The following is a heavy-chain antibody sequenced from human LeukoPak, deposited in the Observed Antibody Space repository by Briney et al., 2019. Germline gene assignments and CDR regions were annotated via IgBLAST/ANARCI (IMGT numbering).Heavy chain of an antibody. V-gene: IGHV4-34*01. J-gene: IGHJ4*02. CDR1: GGSFSGYY. CDR3: ARGPQNRYCSGGSCYPFDY. Sequence: SETLSLTCAVYGGSFSGYYWSWLRQPPGKGLEWIGEINHSGSTNYNPSLKSRVTISVDTSKNQFSLKLSSVTAADTAVYYCARGPQNRYCSGGSCYPFDYWGQGTLVTVSS. CDR2: INHSGST. D-gene: IGHD2-15*01.